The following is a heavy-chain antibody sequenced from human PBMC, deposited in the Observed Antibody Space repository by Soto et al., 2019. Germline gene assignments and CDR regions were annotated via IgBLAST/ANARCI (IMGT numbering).Heavy chain of an antibody. CDR2: IYHSGST. V-gene: IGHV4-30-2*01. D-gene: IGHD2-2*01. CDR1: GFSISSGGYS. Sequence: PSETLSLTCAFSGFSISSGGYSLSWIRQPPGKGLEWIGYIYHSGSTYYNPSLKSRVTISVDRSKNQFSLKLSSVTAADTAVYYCARGKDIVLVPAAIPNWFDPWGQGTLVTVSS. J-gene: IGHJ5*02. CDR3: ARGKDIVLVPAAIPNWFDP.